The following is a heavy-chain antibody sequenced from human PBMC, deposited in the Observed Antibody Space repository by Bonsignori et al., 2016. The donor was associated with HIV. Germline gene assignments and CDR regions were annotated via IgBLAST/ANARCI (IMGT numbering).Heavy chain of an antibody. V-gene: IGHV4-34*01. D-gene: IGHD3-22*01. CDR2: INHSGST. Sequence: SETLSLTCAVYGGSFSGYYWSWIRQPPGKGLEWIGEINHSGSTNYNPSLKSRVTISVDTSKNQFSLKLSSVTAADTAVYYCARGQAYENAWRIYYFDYWGQGTLVTVSS. CDR1: GGSFSGYY. J-gene: IGHJ4*02. CDR3: ARGQAYENAWRIYYFDY.